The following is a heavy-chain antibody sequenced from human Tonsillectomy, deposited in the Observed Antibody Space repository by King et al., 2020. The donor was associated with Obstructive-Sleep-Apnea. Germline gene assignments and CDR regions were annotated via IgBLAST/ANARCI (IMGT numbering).Heavy chain of an antibody. V-gene: IGHV3-23*04. CDR3: ARRSGISYGYFDF. Sequence: VQLVESGGGLVEPGKSLRLSCAASGFTFRNYAMSWVRQAPGKGLEWVSALTGSGDTTYYADSVKGRFTISRDNSREWLYLEMNSPTVKDTAVYYCARRSGISYGYFDFWGQGILVTVSS. CDR2: LTGSGDTT. J-gene: IGHJ4*02. D-gene: IGHD3-16*01. CDR1: GFTFRNYA.